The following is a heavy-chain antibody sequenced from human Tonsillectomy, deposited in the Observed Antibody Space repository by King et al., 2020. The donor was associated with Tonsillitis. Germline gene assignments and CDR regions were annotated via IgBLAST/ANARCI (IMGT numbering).Heavy chain of an antibody. CDR2: IIPIFGTA. CDR3: ARVLWVTTGYDAFDI. D-gene: IGHD4-11*01. V-gene: IGHV1-69*01. Sequence: QLVQSGAEVKKPGSSVKVSCKASGGTFSSYAIRWGRQAPGQGLEWMGGIIPIFGTANDAQKFQGIVTITADESTSTAYMELSSLGSEDTAVDYCARVLWVTTGYDAFDIWGQGTMVTVSS. J-gene: IGHJ3*02. CDR1: GGTFSSYA.